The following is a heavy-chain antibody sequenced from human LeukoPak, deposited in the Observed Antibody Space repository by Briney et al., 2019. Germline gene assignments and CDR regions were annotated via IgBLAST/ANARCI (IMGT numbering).Heavy chain of an antibody. CDR1: GGSFSGYY. CDR3: AQGGYYDSSGLRSLYFQH. CDR2: INHSGST. Sequence: PSETLSLTCAVYGGSFSGYYWSWIRQPPGKGLEWIGEINHSGSTNYNPSLKSRVTISVDTSKNQFSLKLSSVAAADTAVYYCAQGGYYDSSGLRSLYFQHWGQGTLVTVSS. J-gene: IGHJ1*01. D-gene: IGHD3-22*01. V-gene: IGHV4-34*01.